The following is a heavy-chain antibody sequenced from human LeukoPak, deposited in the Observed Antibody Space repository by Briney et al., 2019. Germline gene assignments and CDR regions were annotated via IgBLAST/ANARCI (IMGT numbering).Heavy chain of an antibody. D-gene: IGHD2/OR15-2a*01. Sequence: SETLSLTCTVSGGSISSYSWSCIRQPPGKGLEWIGYIYYSGSTNYNPSLKSRVTISVDTSKNQFSLKLSSVTAADTAVYYCARMADFTLDYWGQGTLVTVSS. V-gene: IGHV4-59*01. CDR3: ARMADFTLDY. CDR2: IYYSGST. J-gene: IGHJ4*02. CDR1: GGSISSYS.